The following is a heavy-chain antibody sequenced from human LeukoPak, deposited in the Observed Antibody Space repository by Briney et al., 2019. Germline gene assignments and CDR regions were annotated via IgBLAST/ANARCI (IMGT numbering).Heavy chain of an antibody. J-gene: IGHJ5*02. V-gene: IGHV1-18*04. D-gene: IGHD4-23*01. CDR3: ARALPRGGNFRVNPLSPINWFDP. CDR2: ISAYNGNT. CDR1: GYTFTGYY. Sequence: GASVKVSCKASGYTFTGYYMHWVRQAPGQGLEWMGWISAYNGNTNYAQKLQGRVTMTTDTSTSTAYMELSRLRSDDTAVYYCARALPRGGNFRVNPLSPINWFDPWGQGTLVTVSS.